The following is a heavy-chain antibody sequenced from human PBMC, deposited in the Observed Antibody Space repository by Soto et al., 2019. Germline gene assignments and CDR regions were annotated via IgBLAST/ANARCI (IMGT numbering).Heavy chain of an antibody. D-gene: IGHD6-19*01. CDR3: ANANDSSGWTFDY. J-gene: IGHJ4*02. V-gene: IGHV3-30*18. CDR1: GFTFSSYG. CDR2: ISYDGSNK. Sequence: QVQLVESGGGVVQPGRSLRLSCAASGFTFSSYGMHWVRQAPGKGLEWVAVISYDGSNKYYADSVKGRFTISRDNSKNTLYLQMNSLRAEDPDVYYCANANDSSGWTFDYWGQGTLVTVSS.